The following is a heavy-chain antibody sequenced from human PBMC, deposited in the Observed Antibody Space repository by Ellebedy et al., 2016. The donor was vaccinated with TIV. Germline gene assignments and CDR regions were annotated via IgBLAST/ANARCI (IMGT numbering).Heavy chain of an antibody. CDR2: IFSNDEK. D-gene: IGHD3-22*01. CDR3: ARTTLGYYDSSGNRDDAFDI. V-gene: IGHV2-26*01. J-gene: IGHJ3*02. CDR1: GFSLSNARMG. Sequence: SGPTLVKPTATLTLTCTVSGFSLSNARMGVSWIRQPPGKALEWLAHIFSNDEKSYSTSLKSRLTISKDTSKSQVVLTMTNMDPVDTATYYCARTTLGYYDSSGNRDDAFDIWGQGTMVTVSS.